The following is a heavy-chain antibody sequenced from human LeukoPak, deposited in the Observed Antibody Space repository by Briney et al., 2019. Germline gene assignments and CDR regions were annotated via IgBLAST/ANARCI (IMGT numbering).Heavy chain of an antibody. CDR1: GYTFTDYY. D-gene: IGHD2-2*01. CDR2: INPNSGDT. Sequence: ASVKVCCKASGYTFTDYYMHWVRQAPGQGFEWMGWINPNSGDTNYAQKFQGRVTMTRDTSISTAHMELSRLRSDDTAVYYCARANFLYCSSTTCLFDYWGQGTLVIVPS. V-gene: IGHV1-2*02. J-gene: IGHJ4*02. CDR3: ARANFLYCSSTTCLFDY.